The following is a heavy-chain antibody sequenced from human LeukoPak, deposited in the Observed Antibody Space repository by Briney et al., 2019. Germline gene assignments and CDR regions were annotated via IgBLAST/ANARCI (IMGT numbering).Heavy chain of an antibody. CDR1: GFTFSSYG. D-gene: IGHD3-10*01. J-gene: IGHJ3*02. Sequence: GGSLRLSCAASGFTFSSYGMHWVRQAPGKGLEWVAVIWYGGSNKYYADSVEGRFTISRDNSKNTLYLQMNSLRAEDTAVYYCAKPQYYLPYQGAFDIWGQGTMVTVSS. V-gene: IGHV3-30*02. CDR3: AKPQYYLPYQGAFDI. CDR2: IWYGGSNK.